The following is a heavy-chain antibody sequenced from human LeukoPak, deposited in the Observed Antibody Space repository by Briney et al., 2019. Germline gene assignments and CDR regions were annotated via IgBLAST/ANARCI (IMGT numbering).Heavy chain of an antibody. V-gene: IGHV3-21*01. J-gene: IGHJ4*02. CDR1: GFTFSSYS. Sequence: GSLRLSCAASGFTFSSYSMNWVRQAPGKGLEWVSSISSSSSYIYYADSVKGRFTISRDNAKNSLYLQMNSLRAEDTAVYYCARNRQQYYYDSSGNDRFDYWGQGTLVTVSS. D-gene: IGHD3-22*01. CDR2: ISSSSSYI. CDR3: ARNRQQYYYDSSGNDRFDY.